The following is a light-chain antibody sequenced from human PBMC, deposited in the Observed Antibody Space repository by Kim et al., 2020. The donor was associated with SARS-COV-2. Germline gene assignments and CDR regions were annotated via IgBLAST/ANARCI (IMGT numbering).Light chain of an antibody. CDR1: QSITTY. CDR3: QQSYGAPYS. J-gene: IGKJ2*03. Sequence: SASVGDRVTITCRASQSITTYLNWYQQRRRKAPNLLIHAASRLQSGVPSRFSGSGSGTDFVLTITSLEPEDTAIYFCQQSYGAPYSFGQGTKLEI. V-gene: IGKV1-39*01. CDR2: AAS.